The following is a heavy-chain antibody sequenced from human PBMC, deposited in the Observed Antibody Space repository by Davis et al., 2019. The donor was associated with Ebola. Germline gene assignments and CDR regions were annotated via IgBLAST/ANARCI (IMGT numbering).Heavy chain of an antibody. CDR2: INHSGST. Sequence: ESLKISCAASGFTVSSNYMYWVRQPPGTGLEWIGEINHSGSTNYNPSLKSRVTISVDTSKNQFSLNLRSVTAADTAVYYCARGPPRLYSNTWDMDVWAKGTTVIVSS. V-gene: IGHV4-34*01. J-gene: IGHJ6*03. CDR1: GFTVSSNY. D-gene: IGHD6-13*01. CDR3: ARGPPRLYSNTWDMDV.